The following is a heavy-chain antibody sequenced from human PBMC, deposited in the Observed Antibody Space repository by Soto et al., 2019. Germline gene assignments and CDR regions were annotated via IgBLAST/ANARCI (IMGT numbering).Heavy chain of an antibody. CDR1: GFSLSTSGVG. J-gene: IGHJ4*02. CDR2: IYWNDDK. D-gene: IGHD2-15*01. CDR3: EHRNPKCSGGGCKSRYFDY. V-gene: IGHV2-5*01. Sequence: ASGPTLVNPTQTLTLTCTFSGFSLSTSGVGVGWIRQPPGKALEWLALIYWNDDKRYSPSLKSRLTITKDTSKNQVVLTMNDMGPVDTATYYCEHRNPKCSGGGCKSRYFDYWGQGILVTVSA.